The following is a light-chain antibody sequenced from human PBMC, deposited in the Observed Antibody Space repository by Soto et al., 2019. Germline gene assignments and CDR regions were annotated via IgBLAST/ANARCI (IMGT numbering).Light chain of an antibody. CDR3: QQYYSIPRT. Sequence: DIVMTQSPDSLAVSLGERATINCKSSQSVLYSSNNKNYLAWYQQKPGQPPKLLVYWASTRESVVPDRFSGSGSGTDFTLTISSLQAEDVAVYYCQQYYSIPRTFGGGTKVEIK. V-gene: IGKV4-1*01. CDR2: WAS. J-gene: IGKJ4*01. CDR1: QSVLYSSNNKNY.